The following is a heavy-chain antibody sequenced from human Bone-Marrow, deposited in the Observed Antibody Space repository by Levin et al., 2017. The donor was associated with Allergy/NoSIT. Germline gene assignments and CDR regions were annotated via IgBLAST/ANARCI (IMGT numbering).Heavy chain of an antibody. CDR2: INPSGGST. D-gene: IGHD3-22*01. CDR3: ARDNYYDSSGYYYDWFDP. CDR1: GYTFTSYY. Sequence: GESLKISCKASGYTFTSYYMHWVRQAPGQGLEWMGIINPSGGSTSYAQKFQGRVTMTRDTSTSTVYMELSSLRSEDTAVYYCARDNYYDSSGYYYDWFDPWGQGTLVTVSS. J-gene: IGHJ5*02. V-gene: IGHV1-46*01.